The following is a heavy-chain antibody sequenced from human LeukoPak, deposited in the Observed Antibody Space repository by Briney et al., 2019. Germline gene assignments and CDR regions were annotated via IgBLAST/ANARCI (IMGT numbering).Heavy chain of an antibody. J-gene: IGHJ4*02. Sequence: SSPALVKPTQTLTLTCTFSGFSPSTTGMCVSWIRQPPGKALEWLARIDWDDDKYYSTSLKTRLAISKDTSKNQVALTMTNMDHMDTATSYCARVRKRDGYNCVHFDYWGQGTLVTVSS. D-gene: IGHD5-24*01. V-gene: IGHV2-70*11. CDR1: GFSPSTTGMC. CDR3: ARVRKRDGYNCVHFDY. CDR2: IDWDDDK.